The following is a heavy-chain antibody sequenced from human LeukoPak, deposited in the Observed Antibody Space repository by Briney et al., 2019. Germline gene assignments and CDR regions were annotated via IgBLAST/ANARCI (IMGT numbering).Heavy chain of an antibody. CDR3: ANGWEYYFDY. Sequence: PGGSLRLSCAASGFTFASFAMGWVRQAPGKGLEWVSGISGSGGSTYYADSVKGRFTISRDNSKNTLYLQMNSLRAEDTAVYYCANGWEYYFDYWGQGTLVTVSS. D-gene: IGHD1-26*01. J-gene: IGHJ4*02. CDR2: ISGSGGST. CDR1: GFTFASFA. V-gene: IGHV3-23*01.